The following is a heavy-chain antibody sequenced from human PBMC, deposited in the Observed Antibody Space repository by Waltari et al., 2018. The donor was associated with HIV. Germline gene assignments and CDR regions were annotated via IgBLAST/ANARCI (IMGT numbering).Heavy chain of an antibody. CDR2: LNPRSGAT. CDR3: HRPWDSDQWGSDN. D-gene: IGHD3-16*01. J-gene: IGHJ4*01. CDR1: GYTFIGYS. Sequence: QEQVVQPGTEAKKPVASVRVSCKAFGYTFIGYSIHWVRQAPGQGLGGMGWLNPRSGATKYAQKFRGKVTCTNDTSVNTAYLYLTRLRIDDTATCCCHRPWDSDQWGSDNWGQGTLVSVSS. V-gene: IGHV1-2*01.